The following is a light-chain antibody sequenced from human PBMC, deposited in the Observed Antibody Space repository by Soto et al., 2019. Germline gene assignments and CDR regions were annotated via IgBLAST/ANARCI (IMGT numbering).Light chain of an antibody. CDR1: QSVNSN. V-gene: IGKV3-15*01. Sequence: EIAMTQSPATLSVSPWERATLSCRASQSVNSNLAWYQQTPSQAPRLLIYAASTRATGIPARFSGSGSGTAFTVSISSLQSEDFAVYSCQQHNNWPLTFGGGTKVEIK. J-gene: IGKJ4*01. CDR2: AAS. CDR3: QQHNNWPLT.